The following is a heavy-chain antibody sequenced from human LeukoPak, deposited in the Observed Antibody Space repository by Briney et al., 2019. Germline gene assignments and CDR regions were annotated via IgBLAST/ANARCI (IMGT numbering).Heavy chain of an antibody. J-gene: IGHJ4*02. CDR3: GNLDTPMGY. CDR2: INSDGSST. CDR1: GXTFSSYW. V-gene: IGHV3-74*01. D-gene: IGHD5-18*01. Sequence: GGSLRLSWAASGXTFSSYWMHWVRQAPGKGLVWVSRINSDGSSTSYADSVKGRFTISRDNAKNTLYLQMNSLRAEDTAVYYCGNLDTPMGYWGQGTLVTVSS.